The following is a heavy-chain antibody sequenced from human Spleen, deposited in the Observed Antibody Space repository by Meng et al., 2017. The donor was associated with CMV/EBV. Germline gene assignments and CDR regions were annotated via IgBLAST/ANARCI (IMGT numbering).Heavy chain of an antibody. Sequence: GGSLRLSCAASGFTFSRYTMHWVRQAPGKGLEWVSYISGSSSTIYYVDSVKGRFTISRDNSKNTLFLQMNSLRAEDTAVFYCAKRDTTKYFDSWGQGILVTVSS. CDR3: AKRDTTKYFDS. D-gene: IGHD5-18*01. J-gene: IGHJ4*02. CDR1: GFTFSRYT. V-gene: IGHV3-48*01. CDR2: ISGSSSTI.